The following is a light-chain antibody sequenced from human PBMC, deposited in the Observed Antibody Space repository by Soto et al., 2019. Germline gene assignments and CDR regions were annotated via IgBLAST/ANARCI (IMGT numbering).Light chain of an antibody. CDR2: AAS. V-gene: IGKV1-39*01. CDR3: QKSYSNFT. CDR1: ETITNY. Sequence: IQMTQSPSSLSASVGDRVTITCRASETITNYLSWFQQRPGKAPKLLIYAASHLQNGVPSRFRGSGSGTDFTLTISNLQPEDFATYYCQKSYSNFTFGGGTKVDI. J-gene: IGKJ4*01.